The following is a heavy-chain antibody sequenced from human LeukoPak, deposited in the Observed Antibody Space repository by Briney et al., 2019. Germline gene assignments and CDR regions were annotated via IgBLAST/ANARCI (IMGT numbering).Heavy chain of an antibody. V-gene: IGHV3-11*01. Sequence: GGSLRLSCAASGFTFSDYYMSWIRQAPGKGLEWVSYISTSGSTIYYADSVKGRFTISRDNAKNSLYLQMNSLRAEDTAVYYCARHAYYYGSGSYRSPNWFDPWGQGTLVTVSS. CDR3: ARHAYYYGSGSYRSPNWFDP. D-gene: IGHD3-10*01. J-gene: IGHJ5*02. CDR1: GFTFSDYY. CDR2: ISTSGSTI.